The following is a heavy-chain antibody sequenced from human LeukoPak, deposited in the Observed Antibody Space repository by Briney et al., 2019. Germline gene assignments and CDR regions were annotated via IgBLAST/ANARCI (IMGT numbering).Heavy chain of an antibody. CDR3: ARGLYYYGSGSYAGGY. Sequence: ASVKVSCKASGYTFTGYYMHWVRQAPGQGLEWMGWINPNSGGTNYAQKFQGRVTMTRDTSISTAYMELSRLRSDDTAVYYCARGLYYYGSGSYAGGYWGQGTLSPSPQ. CDR2: INPNSGGT. D-gene: IGHD3-10*01. CDR1: GYTFTGYY. J-gene: IGHJ4*02. V-gene: IGHV1-2*02.